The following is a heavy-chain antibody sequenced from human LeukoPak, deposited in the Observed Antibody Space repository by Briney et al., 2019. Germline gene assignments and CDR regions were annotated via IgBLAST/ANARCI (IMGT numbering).Heavy chain of an antibody. J-gene: IGHJ1*01. CDR1: GDSVSSNSVT. CDR2: TYYRSTWYD. Sequence: SQTLSLTCAISGDSVSSNSVTWNWIRQSPSRGLEWLGRTYYRSTWYDDYAVSVRGRITINPDTSKNQSSLQLNSVTPEDTAVYYCARGPSYFQHWGQGTLVTVSS. CDR3: ARGPSYFQH. V-gene: IGHV6-1*01.